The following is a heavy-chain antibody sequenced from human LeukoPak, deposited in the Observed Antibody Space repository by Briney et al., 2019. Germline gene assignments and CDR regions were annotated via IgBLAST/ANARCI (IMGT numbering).Heavy chain of an antibody. CDR3: ARIPGGYYYGMDV. D-gene: IGHD3-16*01. V-gene: IGHV3-48*02. CDR1: GFTFSSYS. J-gene: IGHJ6*02. CDR2: ISSRSSNI. Sequence: GGSLRLSCAASGFTFSSYSMNWVRQAPGKGLEWVSYISSRSSNIYYADSVKGRFTISRDNARNSLYLQMNSLRDEDTAVYYCARIPGGYYYGMDVWGQGTTVTVSS.